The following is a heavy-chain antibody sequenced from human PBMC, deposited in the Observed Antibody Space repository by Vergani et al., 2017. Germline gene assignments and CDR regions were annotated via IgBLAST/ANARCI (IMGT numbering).Heavy chain of an antibody. CDR2: IIPIFGTA. J-gene: IGHJ3*02. Sequence: QVQLVQSGAEVKKPGASVKVSCKASGGTFSSYAISWVRQAPGQGLEWMGRIIPIFGTANYAQKFQGRVTITADESTSTAYMELSSLRSEDTAVYYCARCCYDTAMVTSDAFDIWGQGTMVTVSS. CDR1: GGTFSSYA. CDR3: ARCCYDTAMVTSDAFDI. D-gene: IGHD5-18*01. V-gene: IGHV1-69*18.